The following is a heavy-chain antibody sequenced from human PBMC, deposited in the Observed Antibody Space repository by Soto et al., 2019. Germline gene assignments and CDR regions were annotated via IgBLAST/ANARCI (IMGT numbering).Heavy chain of an antibody. CDR1: GFSLSTSGVG. CDR3: AHRRNSWHFGY. D-gene: IGHD6-13*01. CDR2: IYWNDDK. Sequence: QITLKEAGPPLVKPTQTLTLTCTFSGFSLSTSGVGVGWIRQPPGKALEWLALIYWNDDKRYSPSLKSRLTTTKDTSKNQVDLTMTTMDPVDTAPYYCAHRRNSWHFGYGGQGTLVTVSS. J-gene: IGHJ4*02. V-gene: IGHV2-5*01.